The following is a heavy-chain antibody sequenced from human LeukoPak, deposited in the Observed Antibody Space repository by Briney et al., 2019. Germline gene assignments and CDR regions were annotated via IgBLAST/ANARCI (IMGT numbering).Heavy chain of an antibody. CDR1: GFTFNRHW. J-gene: IGHJ4*02. Sequence: GGSLRLSCAASGFTFNRHWMTWVRQAPGKGLEWIANVNPDMNEKNYVESVKGRFTISRDKVKNSLYLQMNSLRGDDTAVYYCARDGLPVALDKWGQGTLVTVSS. CDR2: VNPDMNEK. D-gene: IGHD2-2*01. V-gene: IGHV3-7*01. CDR3: ARDGLPVALDK.